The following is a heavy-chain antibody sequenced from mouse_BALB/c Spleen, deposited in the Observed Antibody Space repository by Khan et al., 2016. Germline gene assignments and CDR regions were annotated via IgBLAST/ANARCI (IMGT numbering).Heavy chain of an antibody. V-gene: IGHV9-3-1*01. D-gene: IGHD1-1*01. CDR2: INTYSGES. CDR3: ARYRYYYGSSRYFDV. Sequence: QIQLVQSGPELKKPGKTVKISCKASGYTYTNYGMNWGKQAPGKGLKWMGGINTYSGESTYADDFKGRFAFSLETSANTAYLQINNLKNEDTATYCCARYRYYYGSSRYFDVWGAGTTVTVSS. J-gene: IGHJ1*01. CDR1: GYTYTNYG.